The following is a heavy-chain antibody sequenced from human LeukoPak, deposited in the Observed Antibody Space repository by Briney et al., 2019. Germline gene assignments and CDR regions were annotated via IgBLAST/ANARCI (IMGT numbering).Heavy chain of an antibody. D-gene: IGHD4-23*01. CDR1: SGSISSSSYY. CDR3: AILTLPYYFDY. CDR2: IYYSGST. V-gene: IGHV4-39*01. J-gene: IGHJ4*02. Sequence: PSETLSLTCTVSSGSISSSSYYWGWIRQPPGKGLEWIGSIYYSGSTYYNPSLKSRVTISVDTSKNQFSLKLSSVTAADTAVYYGAILTLPYYFDYWGQGTLVTVSS.